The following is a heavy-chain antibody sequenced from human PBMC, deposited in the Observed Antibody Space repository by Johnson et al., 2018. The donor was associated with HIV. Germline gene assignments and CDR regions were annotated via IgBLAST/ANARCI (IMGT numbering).Heavy chain of an antibody. CDR3: AKAMSPMVRGNI. CDR2: ISGSGGST. J-gene: IGHJ3*02. CDR1: GFTFSSYA. V-gene: IGHV3-23*04. Sequence: VHLVESGGGLVQPGGSLRLSCAASGFTFSSYAMSWVRQAPGKGLEWVSAISGSGGSTYYADSVKGRFTISRDNSKNTLYLKMNSRRAEDTAVYYCAKAMSPMVRGNIWGQGTMVTVSS. D-gene: IGHD3-10*01.